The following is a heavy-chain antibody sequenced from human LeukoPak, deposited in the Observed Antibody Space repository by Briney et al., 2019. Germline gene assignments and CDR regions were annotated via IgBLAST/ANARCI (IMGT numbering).Heavy chain of an antibody. CDR2: ISASGGST. D-gene: IGHD3-9*01. CDR3: AKGTLAGYFLGY. CDR1: GFTFNTYA. J-gene: IGHJ4*02. V-gene: IGHV3-23*01. Sequence: GGSLRLSCAASGFTFNTYAMTWVRQAPGKGLEWVSGISASGGSTYYADSVKGRFTVSRDNSKNTLYLQMNSLRAEDTAVYYCAKGTLAGYFLGYWGQGTLVTASS.